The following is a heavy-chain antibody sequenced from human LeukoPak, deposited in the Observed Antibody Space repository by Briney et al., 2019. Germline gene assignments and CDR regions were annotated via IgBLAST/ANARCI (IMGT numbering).Heavy chain of an antibody. CDR2: INHSGST. V-gene: IGHV4-34*01. CDR3: ARGRGILGLYYFDY. CDR1: GGSFSGYY. J-gene: IGHJ4*02. D-gene: IGHD3-16*01. Sequence: SETLSLTCAVYGGSFSGYYWSWIRQPPGKGLEWIGEINHSGSTNYNPSLKSRVTISVDTSKNQFSLKLSSVTAADTAVYYCARGRGILGLYYFDYWGQGTLVTVPS.